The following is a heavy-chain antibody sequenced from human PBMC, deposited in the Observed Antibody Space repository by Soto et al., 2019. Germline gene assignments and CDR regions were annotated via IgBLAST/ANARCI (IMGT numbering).Heavy chain of an antibody. V-gene: IGHV3-74*01. CDR3: ASDWSYSYPS. CDR2: INSDGTTT. D-gene: IGHD5-18*01. Sequence: EVQLVESGGGLVQPGGSLRLSCVASGLVASGLNFGNTWMHWVRQPPGKGLVWVSYINSDGTTTTYADSVKGRFTISRDNAKNTVFLHMDNLRVEDTAVYYCASDWSYSYPSWGQGTLVTVSS. J-gene: IGHJ4*02. CDR1: GLVASGLNFGNTW.